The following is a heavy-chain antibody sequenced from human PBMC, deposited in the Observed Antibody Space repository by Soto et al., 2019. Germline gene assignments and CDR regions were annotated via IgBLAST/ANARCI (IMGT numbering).Heavy chain of an antibody. J-gene: IGHJ3*02. Sequence: HPGGSLRLSCAVSGFTCSSYDMSWVRQAPGKGLEWVSTVLVAGSTHYPDSVKGRFTISRDNSKNTLFLQMNSLTAGDTAVYYCAKATATGGGAFDICRQGTMVTVSS. CDR2: VLVAGST. CDR1: GFTCSSYD. CDR3: AKATATGGGAFDI. V-gene: IGHV3-23*01. D-gene: IGHD2-8*02.